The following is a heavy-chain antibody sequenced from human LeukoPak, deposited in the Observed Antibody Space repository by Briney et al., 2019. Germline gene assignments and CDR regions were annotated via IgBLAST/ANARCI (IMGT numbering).Heavy chain of an antibody. J-gene: IGHJ3*02. D-gene: IGHD3-10*01. CDR1: GFTFSSYA. CDR2: ISYDGSNK. Sequence: GRSLRLSCAASGFTFSSYAMHWVRQAPGKGLEWVAVISYDGSNKYYADSVKGRFTISRDNSKNTLYLQMNSLRAEDTAVYYCAREIDYYGSGTQRDAFDIWGQGTMVTVSS. CDR3: AREIDYYGSGTQRDAFDI. V-gene: IGHV3-30*04.